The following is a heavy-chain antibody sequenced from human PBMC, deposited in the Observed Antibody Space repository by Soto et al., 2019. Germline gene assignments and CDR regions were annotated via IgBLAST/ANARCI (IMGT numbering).Heavy chain of an antibody. V-gene: IGHV1-46*03. J-gene: IGHJ3*02. CDR2: INPSGGST. CDR3: ATFVEMATYVGAFDI. D-gene: IGHD5-12*01. Sequence: QVQLVQSGAEVKKPGASVKVSCKASGYTFTSYYMHWVRQAPGQGLEWMGKINPSGGSTRYAQKFQGRVNMTRDTSTSTVYMELSSLRSEDTAVYYCATFVEMATYVGAFDIWGQGTMVTVSS. CDR1: GYTFTSYY.